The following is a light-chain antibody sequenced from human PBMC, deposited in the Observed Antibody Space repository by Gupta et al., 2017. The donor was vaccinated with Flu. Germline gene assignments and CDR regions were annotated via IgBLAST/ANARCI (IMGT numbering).Light chain of an antibody. V-gene: IGLV1-51*02. CDR3: GTWDSSLTAVV. CDR2: ENN. J-gene: IGLJ2*01. Sequence: SSSNIGNNYVSWYQQLPGTAPKLLIYENNKRPSGIPDRISGSKSGTSTTLGITGLQTGDEADYHCGTWDSSLTAVVFGGGTKLTVL. CDR1: SSNIGNNY.